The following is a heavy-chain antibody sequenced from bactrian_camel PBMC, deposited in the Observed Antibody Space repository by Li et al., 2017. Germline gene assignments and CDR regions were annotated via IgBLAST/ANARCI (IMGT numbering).Heavy chain of an antibody. CDR3: ATDLYSQRGGNPS. J-gene: IGHJ6*01. D-gene: IGHD2*01. Sequence: DVQLVESGGGLVQPGGSLRLSCVASGFTFSSYAMTWVRQAPGKGLEWVSGIHSGGASTYYADSVKGRFTISQDNARSTMYQQMNSLESAGTAVYYCATDLYSQRGGNPSWGQGTQVTVS. CDR1: GFTFSSYA. CDR2: IHSGGAST. V-gene: IGHV3S31*01.